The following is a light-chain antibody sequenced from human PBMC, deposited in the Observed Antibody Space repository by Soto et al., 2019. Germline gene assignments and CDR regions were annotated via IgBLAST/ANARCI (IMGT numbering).Light chain of an antibody. Sequence: DIQMTQSPSTLSASLGDRVTITCRASQSISTWLAWYQQKPGKAPKLLIYDASSLESGVPSRFSGSGSGTEFTLTISSLQPDDFGTYYCQQYKTYSWTFGQGTKVESK. CDR1: QSISTW. CDR3: QQYKTYSWT. V-gene: IGKV1-5*01. J-gene: IGKJ1*01. CDR2: DAS.